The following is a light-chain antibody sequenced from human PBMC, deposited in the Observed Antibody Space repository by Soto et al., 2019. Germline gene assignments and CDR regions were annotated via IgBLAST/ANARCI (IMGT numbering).Light chain of an antibody. CDR1: SGDIGSYNR. CDR2: EVT. J-gene: IGLJ2*01. Sequence: QSVLTQPASVSGSPGQSITISCTGTSGDIGSYNRVSWYQQHPGKAPKLIIYEVTDRPSGVPDRFSGSKSGNAASLTVPGLQAEDEADYYCSSFAGTDILVFGGGTKLTVL. CDR3: SSFAGTDILV. V-gene: IGLV2-8*01.